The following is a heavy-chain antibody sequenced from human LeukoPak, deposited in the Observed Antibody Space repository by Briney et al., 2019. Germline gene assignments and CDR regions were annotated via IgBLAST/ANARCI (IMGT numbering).Heavy chain of an antibody. CDR1: GFIFSDYY. Sequence: PGGSLRLSCAASGFIFSDYYMSWVRQAPGKGLEWVSYISSSGTIMYYGDSVKGRFTVSRDNTKNSLSLQMNSLRAEDTAVYYCARGAYYYDNRGQGTLVTVSS. V-gene: IGHV3-11*01. CDR2: ISSSGTIM. CDR3: ARGAYYYDN. D-gene: IGHD2-21*01. J-gene: IGHJ4*02.